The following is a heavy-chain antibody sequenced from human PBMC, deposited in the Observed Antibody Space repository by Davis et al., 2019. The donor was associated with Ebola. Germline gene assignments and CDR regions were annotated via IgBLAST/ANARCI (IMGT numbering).Heavy chain of an antibody. Sequence: GESLKISCAASGVTFSNSWMHWVRQAPGKGLVWVPRMNSDGSIINYADSVKGRFTISRDNAKNTLYLQMNSLRAEDTAVYYCVRGGPVDYWGQGTLVTVSS. J-gene: IGHJ4*02. CDR2: MNSDGSII. CDR3: VRGGPVDY. V-gene: IGHV3-74*01. CDR1: GVTFSNSW.